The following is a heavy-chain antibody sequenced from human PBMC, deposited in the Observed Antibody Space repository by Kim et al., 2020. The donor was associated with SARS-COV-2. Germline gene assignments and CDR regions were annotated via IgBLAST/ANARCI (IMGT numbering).Heavy chain of an antibody. D-gene: IGHD3-9*01. V-gene: IGHV4-61*07. CDR3: ARRAMTGYYDY. Sequence: STNYNPSLESRVTIPVDTSKNQFSLKLSSVTAADTAVYYCARRAMTGYYDYWGQGTLVTVSS. J-gene: IGHJ4*02. CDR2: ST.